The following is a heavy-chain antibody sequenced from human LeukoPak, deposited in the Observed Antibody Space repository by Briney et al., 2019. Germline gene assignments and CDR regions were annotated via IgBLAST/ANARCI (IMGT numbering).Heavy chain of an antibody. D-gene: IGHD1-26*01. V-gene: IGHV3-23*01. J-gene: IGHJ1*01. Sequence: GGSLRLSCVASGFTVSSYGMSWVRQAPGKGLEWVSAISGSGGSTYYADSVKGRFTISRDNSKNTLYLQMNSLRAEDTAVYYCARDRGGSYLQGYFLHWGQGSLVIVSS. CDR2: ISGSGGST. CDR3: ARDRGGSYLQGYFLH. CDR1: GFTVSSYG.